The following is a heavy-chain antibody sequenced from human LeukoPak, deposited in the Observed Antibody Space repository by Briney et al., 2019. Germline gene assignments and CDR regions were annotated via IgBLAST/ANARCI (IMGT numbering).Heavy chain of an antibody. D-gene: IGHD1-26*01. CDR2: IYYSGST. V-gene: IGHV4-59*01. J-gene: IGHJ4*02. CDR1: GGSISSYY. CDR3: ARVDRSRSSDPFDY. Sequence: RPSETLSLTCTVSGGSISSYYWNWIRQPPGKGLEWIGYIYYSGSTNYNPSLKSRLTISVDTSKNQFSLKLSSVTAADTAVYYCARVDRSRSSDPFDYWGQGTLVTVSS.